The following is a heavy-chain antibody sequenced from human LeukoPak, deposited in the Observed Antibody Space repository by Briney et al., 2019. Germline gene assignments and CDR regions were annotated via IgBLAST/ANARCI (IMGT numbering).Heavy chain of an antibody. CDR2: IYHSGST. D-gene: IGHD2-2*01. CDR1: GYSISSGYY. J-gene: IGHJ3*02. CDR3: ARGCSSTSCFNDAFDI. Sequence: SETLSLTCAVSGYSISSGYYWGWIRQPPGQGLGWIGIIYHSGSTYYNPSLKSRVSISVDTSKNQFSLKLSSVTAADTAVYYCARGCSSTSCFNDAFDIWGQGTMVTVSS. V-gene: IGHV4-38-2*01.